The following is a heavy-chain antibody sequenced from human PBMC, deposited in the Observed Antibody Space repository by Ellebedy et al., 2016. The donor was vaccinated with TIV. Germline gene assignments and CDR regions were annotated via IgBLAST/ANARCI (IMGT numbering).Heavy chain of an antibody. CDR2: IYSSGRT. CDR3: AGRDYCTNGVCYRSNSNDWYFDL. CDR1: GVSISSSTYY. V-gene: IGHV4-39*01. Sequence: MPSETLSLTCTVSGVSISSSTYYWGWIRQSPGKGLEWIGTIYSSGRTYYNPSLKSRVTRPVDTSKNQFSLKLSSVTAADTAVYYCAGRDYCTNGVCYRSNSNDWYFDLWGRGTLVTVSS. J-gene: IGHJ2*01. D-gene: IGHD2-8*01.